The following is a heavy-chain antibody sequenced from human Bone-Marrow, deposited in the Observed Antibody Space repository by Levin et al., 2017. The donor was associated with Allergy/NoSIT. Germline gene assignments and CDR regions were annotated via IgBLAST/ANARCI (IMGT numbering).Heavy chain of an antibody. J-gene: IGHJ4*02. CDR1: GFELSGFA. Sequence: GESLKISCAVSGFELSGFAMHWVRQAPGKGPEWVAVISHDGTDKFYADSVRGRFTFSRLNLKDTVYLQMNSLRADDTAVYYCSRESDSSGYYFWYFFDLWGQGTQVAVSS. V-gene: IGHV3-30*04. CDR3: SRESDSSGYYFWYFFDL. D-gene: IGHD3-22*01. CDR2: ISHDGTDK.